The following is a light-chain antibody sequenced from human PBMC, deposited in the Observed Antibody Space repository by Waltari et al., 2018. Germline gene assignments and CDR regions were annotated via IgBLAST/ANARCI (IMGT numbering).Light chain of an antibody. CDR3: QQANSFPVT. CDR1: QGISSW. CDR2: AAS. V-gene: IGKV1-12*01. Sequence: DIQMTQSPSSVSASVGDRVTITCRASQGISSWLDWYQQKPVKAPKLLIYAASSLQSGVPSRFSGSGSGTDFTLTISSLQPEDFATYYCQQANSFPVTFGQVTKLEIK. J-gene: IGKJ2*01.